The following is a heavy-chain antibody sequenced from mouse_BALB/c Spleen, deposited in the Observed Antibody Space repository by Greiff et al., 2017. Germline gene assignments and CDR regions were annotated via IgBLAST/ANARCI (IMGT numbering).Heavy chain of an antibody. V-gene: IGHV1-14*01. CDR2: INPYNDGT. Sequence: VQLKESGPELVKPGDSVKMSCKASGYTFTSYVMHWVKQKPGQGLEWIGYINPYNDGTKYNEKFKGKATLTSDKSSSTAYMELSSLTSEDSAVYYCARERTWLDYWGQGTTLTVSS. CDR3: ARERTWLDY. J-gene: IGHJ2*01. CDR1: GYTFTSYV. D-gene: IGHD5-1*01.